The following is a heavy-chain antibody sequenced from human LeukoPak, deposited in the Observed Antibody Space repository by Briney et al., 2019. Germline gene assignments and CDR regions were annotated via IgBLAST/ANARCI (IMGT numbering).Heavy chain of an antibody. CDR3: ARQGVNRRWYQIGFDY. J-gene: IGHJ4*02. CDR1: GYSFTSYW. Sequence: GESLKISCKGSGYSFTSYWIGWVRQMPGNGLEWMGIIYPGDSDTRYSPSFQGQVTISADKSISTAYLQWSSLKASDTAMYYCARQGVNRRWYQIGFDYWGQGTLVTVSS. D-gene: IGHD2-2*01. CDR2: IYPGDSDT. V-gene: IGHV5-51*01.